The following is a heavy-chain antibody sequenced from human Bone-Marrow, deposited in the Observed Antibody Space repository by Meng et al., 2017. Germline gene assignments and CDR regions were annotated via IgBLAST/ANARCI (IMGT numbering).Heavy chain of an antibody. J-gene: IGHJ3*02. CDR2: ISYDGSNK. CDR3: ARDRDAFDI. CDR1: GFTFSSYA. Sequence: GESLKISCAASGFTFSSYAIHWVRQAPGKGLEWVAVISYDGSNKYYADSVKGRFTISRDNSKNTLYLQMSSLRAEDTAVYYCARDRDAFDIWGQGTMVTVSS. V-gene: IGHV3-30*15.